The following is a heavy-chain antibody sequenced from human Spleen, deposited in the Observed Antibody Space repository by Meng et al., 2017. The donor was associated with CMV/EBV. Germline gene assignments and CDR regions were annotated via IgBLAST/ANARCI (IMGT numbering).Heavy chain of an antibody. D-gene: IGHD3-9*01. Sequence: LSLTCTVSGGSISSYYWSWIRQPPGKGLEWVSSITSSSTYTHYADSVKGRFTISRDNAKNSLYLQMNSLRVEDTAVYYCATTPTYYDILTGYYFDYWGQGTLVTVSS. CDR3: ATTPTYYDILTGYYFDY. J-gene: IGHJ4*02. CDR2: ITSSSTYT. V-gene: IGHV3-11*06. CDR1: GGSISSYY.